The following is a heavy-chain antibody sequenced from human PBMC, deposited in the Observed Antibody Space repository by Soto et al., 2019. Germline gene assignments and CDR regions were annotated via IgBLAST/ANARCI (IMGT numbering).Heavy chain of an antibody. D-gene: IGHD3-3*01. CDR3: AKGSGSDFWSGYYF. CDR1: GFTFSSYG. J-gene: IGHJ4*01. Sequence: GESLKISCAASGFTFSSYGMHWVRQAPGKGLEWVAVISYDGRNKYYADSVKGRFTISRDNSKNTLYLQMDSLRAEDTAVYYCAKGSGSDFWSGYYFWGHGTLVTVSS. V-gene: IGHV3-30*18. CDR2: ISYDGRNK.